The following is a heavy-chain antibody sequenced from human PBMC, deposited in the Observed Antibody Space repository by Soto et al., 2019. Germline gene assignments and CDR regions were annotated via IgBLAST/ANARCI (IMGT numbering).Heavy chain of an antibody. CDR3: AREGVAPSYYYGMDV. CDR2: ISSYNGDT. Sequence: QVQLVQSGAEVKKPGASVKVSCKASGYTFTRSGISWVRQAPGQGPEWMGWISSYNGDTNYAQTFQGRVTMTTDTSTSTAYMELRSLISADAAVYYCAREGVAPSYYYGMDVWGQGTPVTVSS. J-gene: IGHJ6*02. CDR1: GYTFTRSG. V-gene: IGHV1-18*01.